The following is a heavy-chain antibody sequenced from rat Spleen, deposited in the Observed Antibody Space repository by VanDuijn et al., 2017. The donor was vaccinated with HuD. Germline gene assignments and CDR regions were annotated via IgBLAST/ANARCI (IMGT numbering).Heavy chain of an antibody. CDR1: GFTFNNYG. CDR2: ISPSGGST. V-gene: IGHV5-19*01. CDR3: ARRHYGYTDYFDC. Sequence: EVQLVESGGGLVQPGRSLKLSCAASGFTFNNYGMHWIRQAPTKGLEWVASISPSGGSTFYRDSVKGRFTISRDIAKSTLSLQMDSLRSEDTATYYCARRHYGYTDYFDCWGQGVMVTVSS. D-gene: IGHD1-9*01. J-gene: IGHJ2*01.